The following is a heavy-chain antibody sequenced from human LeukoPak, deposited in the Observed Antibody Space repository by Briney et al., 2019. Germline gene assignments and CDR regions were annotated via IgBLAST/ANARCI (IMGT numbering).Heavy chain of an antibody. J-gene: IGHJ6*03. CDR3: ARDWGGELPRYYYYYYMDV. CDR2: ISAYNGNT. CDR1: GYTFTSYG. Sequence: ASVKVSCKASGYTFTSYGISWVRQAPGQGLEWMGWISAYNGNTNYAQKLQGRVTMTTDTYTSTAYMELRSLRSDDTAVYYCARDWGGELPRYYYYYYMDVWGKGTTITVSS. V-gene: IGHV1-18*01. D-gene: IGHD1-26*01.